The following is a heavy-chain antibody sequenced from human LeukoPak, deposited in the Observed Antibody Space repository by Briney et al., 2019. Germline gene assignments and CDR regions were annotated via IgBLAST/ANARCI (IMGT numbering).Heavy chain of an antibody. Sequence: SETLSLTCTVSGGSISSYYWSWIRQPPGKGLEWIGYIYYSVSTNYNPSLKSRVTISVDTSKNQFSLKLSSVTAADTAVYYCASHDYGDPIDAFDIWGQGTMVTVSS. CDR1: GGSISSYY. CDR2: IYYSVST. J-gene: IGHJ3*02. D-gene: IGHD4-17*01. CDR3: ASHDYGDPIDAFDI. V-gene: IGHV4-59*01.